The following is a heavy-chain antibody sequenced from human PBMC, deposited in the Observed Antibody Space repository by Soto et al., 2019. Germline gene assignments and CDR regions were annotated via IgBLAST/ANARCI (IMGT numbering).Heavy chain of an antibody. CDR3: ARTVAAGTVDY. D-gene: IGHD6-13*01. CDR1: GGSISSYY. J-gene: IGHJ4*02. CDR2: IYYSGST. Sequence: PSETLPHTCTVSGGSISSYYWSWIRQPPGKGLEWIGYIYYSGSTKYNPSLKSRVTISLDTTKNQFSLKLSSVTAADTAVYYCARTVAAGTVDYWGQGTLVTVSS. V-gene: IGHV4-59*08.